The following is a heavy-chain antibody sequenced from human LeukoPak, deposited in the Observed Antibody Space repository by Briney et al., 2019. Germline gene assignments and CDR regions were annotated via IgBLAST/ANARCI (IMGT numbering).Heavy chain of an antibody. V-gene: IGHV3-30*04. CDR1: GFTFSSYA. D-gene: IGHD3-9*01. Sequence: QPGGSLRLSCAASGFTFSSYAMHWVRQAPGKRLEWVAVISYAGSNKYYADSVKGRFTISRDNSKNTLYLQMNSLRAEDTAVYYCAKAPLTDWLIFDYWGQGTLVTVSS. J-gene: IGHJ4*02. CDR3: AKAPLTDWLIFDY. CDR2: ISYAGSNK.